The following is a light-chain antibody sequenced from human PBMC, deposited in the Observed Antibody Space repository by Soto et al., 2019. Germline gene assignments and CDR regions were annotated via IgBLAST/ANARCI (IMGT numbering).Light chain of an antibody. CDR2: KAC. J-gene: IGKJ5*01. CDR1: QSISSW. V-gene: IGKV1-5*03. CDR3: QQYNSYRIT. Sequence: DIQMTQSPSTLSASVGDRVTITCRASQSISSWLAWYQQKPGKAPKLLIYKACSLESGVPSRFSGSGSGTEFTLTISSLQPDDFATYYCQQYNSYRITFGQGTRLEIK.